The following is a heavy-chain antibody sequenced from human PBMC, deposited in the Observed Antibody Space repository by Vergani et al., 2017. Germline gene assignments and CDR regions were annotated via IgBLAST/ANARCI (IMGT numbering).Heavy chain of an antibody. CDR2: VDPEDGET. D-gene: IGHD5-18*01. J-gene: IGHJ4*02. V-gene: IGHV1-69-2*01. Sequence: EVQLVQSGAEVKKPGATVKISCKVSGYTSTDYYMHWVQQAPGKGLEWRGLVDPEDGETIYAEKFQGRVTITADTSTDTAYLELRSVRSEDTAVYYCARDGGLYQRVMRYSYGELDSWGQGTLVTVSS. CDR3: ARDGGLYQRVMRYSYGELDS. CDR1: GYTSTDYY.